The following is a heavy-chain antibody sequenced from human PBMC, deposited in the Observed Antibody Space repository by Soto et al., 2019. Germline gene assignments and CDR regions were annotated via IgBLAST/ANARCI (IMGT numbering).Heavy chain of an antibody. J-gene: IGHJ3*02. V-gene: IGHV3-66*01. D-gene: IGHD3-3*01. CDR1: GFTVSSNY. CDR2: IYSGGST. CDR3: ARDVLRFLESSYAFDI. Sequence: PGGSLRLSCAASGFTVSSNYMSWVRRAPGKGLEWVSVIYSGGSTYYADSVKGRFTISRDNSKNTLYLQMNSLRAEDTAVYYCARDVLRFLESSYAFDIWGQGTMVTVSS.